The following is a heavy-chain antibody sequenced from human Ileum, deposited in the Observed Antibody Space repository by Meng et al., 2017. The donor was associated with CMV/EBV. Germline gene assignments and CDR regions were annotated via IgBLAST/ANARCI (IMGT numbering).Heavy chain of an antibody. D-gene: IGHD3-10*01. CDR2: IYAGGST. V-gene: IGHV3-66*02. Sequence: GESLKISCTGSGFNVTTNYMSWVRQAPGKGPEWVSVIYAGGSTYLAGSVKGRFTVTRDNSRNTVYLHMTSLGPEDTAVYYCARQFTVLWFAGFDPWGQGTLVTVSS. CDR3: ARQFTVLWFAGFDP. J-gene: IGHJ5*02. CDR1: GFNVTTNY.